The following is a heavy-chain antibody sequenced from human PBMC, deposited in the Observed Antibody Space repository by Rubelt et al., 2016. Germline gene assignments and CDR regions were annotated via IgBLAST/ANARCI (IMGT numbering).Heavy chain of an antibody. D-gene: IGHD1-14*01. Sequence: PGGSLRLSCAASGFTFSSYAMSWVRQAPGKGLEWVSAISGSGGNTYYADSVKGRFTISRDNSKNTLYLQMNSLRAEDTAVYYCARDQTRYYAFDIWGQGTMVTVSS. J-gene: IGHJ3*02. CDR2: ISGSGGNT. V-gene: IGHV3-23*01. CDR3: ARDQTRYYAFDI. CDR1: GFTFSSYA.